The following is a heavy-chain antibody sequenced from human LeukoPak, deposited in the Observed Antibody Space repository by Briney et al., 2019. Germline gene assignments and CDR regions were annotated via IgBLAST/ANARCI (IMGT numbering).Heavy chain of an antibody. CDR1: GGSISSYY. CDR3: ARLNGYITDY. CDR2: VYYSGTT. V-gene: IGHV4-59*01. J-gene: IGHJ4*02. D-gene: IGHD5-24*01. Sequence: SETLSLTCTVSGGSISSYYWSWIGQPPGKGREGIGYVYYSGTTDYNPSLKSRVTMSVATSQRQFSLRLSSVTTANTAVYYCARLNGYITDYWGQGTLVTVSS.